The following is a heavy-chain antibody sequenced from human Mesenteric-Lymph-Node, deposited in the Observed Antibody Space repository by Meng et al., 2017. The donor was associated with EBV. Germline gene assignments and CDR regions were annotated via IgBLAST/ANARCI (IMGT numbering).Heavy chain of an antibody. V-gene: IGHV1-18*01. CDR1: GYSFTSYG. CDR2: TSGYNGNT. D-gene: IGHD2-15*01. Sequence: RLVQSGAEWKKPGASVKVSCKASGYSFTSYGISWVRQAPGKGLEWMGWTSGYNGNTNYAQKFQGRVTMTTDTSTSTAYMELRSLRSDDTAVYYCAEADGCSGGTCYLLHYWGQGTLVTVSS. J-gene: IGHJ4*02. CDR3: AEADGCSGGTCYLLHY.